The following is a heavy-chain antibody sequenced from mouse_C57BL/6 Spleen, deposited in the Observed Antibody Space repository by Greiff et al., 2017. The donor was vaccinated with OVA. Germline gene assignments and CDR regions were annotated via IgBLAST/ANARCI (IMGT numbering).Heavy chain of an antibody. CDR1: GYSFTDYN. D-gene: IGHD2-4*01. V-gene: IGHV1-39*01. J-gene: IGHJ4*01. CDR2: INPNYGTT. CDR3: ARYDYDVIYAMDY. Sequence: EVKLVESGPELVKPGASVKISCKASGYSFTDYNMNWVKQSNGKSLEWIGVINPNYGTTSYNQKFKGKATLTVDQSSSTAYMQLNSLTSEDSAVYYCARYDYDVIYAMDYWGQGTSVTVSS.